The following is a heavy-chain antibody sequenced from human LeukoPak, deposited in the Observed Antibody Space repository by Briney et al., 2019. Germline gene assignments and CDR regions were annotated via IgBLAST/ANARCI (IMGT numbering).Heavy chain of an antibody. CDR1: GFTFSSYA. CDR2: ISGRGGST. Sequence: PGGSLRLSCAASGFTFSSYAMSWVRQAPGKGLEWVSAISGRGGSTYYADSVKGRFTISRDNSKNTLYLQMNSLRAEDTAVYYCAKDRGYDPYFDYWGQGTLVTVSS. D-gene: IGHD5-12*01. CDR3: AKDRGYDPYFDY. V-gene: IGHV3-23*01. J-gene: IGHJ4*02.